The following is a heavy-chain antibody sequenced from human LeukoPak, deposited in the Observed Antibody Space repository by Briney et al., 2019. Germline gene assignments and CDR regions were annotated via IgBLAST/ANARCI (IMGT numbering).Heavy chain of an antibody. CDR1: GFTFSSYA. Sequence: GGSLRLSCAASGFTFSSYAMSWVRQAPGKGLEWVSAISGSGGSTYYADSVKGRFTISRDNSKNTLYLQMNSLRAEDTAVYYCAKTPERYYYDSSGYFDYWGQGTLVTVSS. CDR2: ISGSGGST. J-gene: IGHJ4*02. V-gene: IGHV3-23*01. CDR3: AKTPERYYYDSSGYFDY. D-gene: IGHD3-22*01.